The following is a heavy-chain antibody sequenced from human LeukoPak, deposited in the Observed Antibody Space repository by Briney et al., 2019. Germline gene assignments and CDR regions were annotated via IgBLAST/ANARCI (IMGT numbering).Heavy chain of an antibody. CDR3: TRRVRGAVAGTRTLAPHYYYYYMDV. Sequence: GGSLRLSCAASGFTFSGSAMQWVRQASGKGLEWVGRIRSKANSYATAYAASVKGRFTISRDDSKNTAYLQMNSLKTEDTAVYYCTRRVRGAVAGTRTLAPHYYYYYMDVWGKGTTVTVSS. CDR2: IRSKANSYAT. V-gene: IGHV3-73*01. CDR1: GFTFSGSA. J-gene: IGHJ6*03. D-gene: IGHD6-19*01.